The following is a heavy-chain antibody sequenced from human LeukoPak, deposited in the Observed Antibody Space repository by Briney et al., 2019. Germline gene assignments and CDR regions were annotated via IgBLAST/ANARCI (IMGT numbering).Heavy chain of an antibody. CDR2: INHSGST. Sequence: KSSETLSLTCAVYGGSFSGYYWSWIRQPPGKGLEWIGKINHSGSTNYNPSLKSRVTISVDTSKNQFSLKLSSVTAADTAVYYCARFLIASWYYYYGMDVWGQGTTVTVSS. V-gene: IGHV4-34*01. J-gene: IGHJ6*02. D-gene: IGHD2/OR15-2a*01. CDR1: GGSFSGYY. CDR3: ARFLIASWYYYYGMDV.